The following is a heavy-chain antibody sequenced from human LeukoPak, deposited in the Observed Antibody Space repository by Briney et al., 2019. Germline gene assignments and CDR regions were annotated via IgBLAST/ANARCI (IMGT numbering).Heavy chain of an antibody. D-gene: IGHD2-15*01. Sequence: SETLSLTCTVSGGSISSHYWSWIRQPPGKGLEWIGYIYYSGSTYYNPSLKSRVTISVDTSKNHFSLRLSSVTAADTAVYYCARYCSGGSCYPYYYYGMDVWGQGTTVTVSS. J-gene: IGHJ6*02. CDR2: IYYSGST. CDR3: ARYCSGGSCYPYYYYGMDV. CDR1: GGSISSHY. V-gene: IGHV4-30-4*01.